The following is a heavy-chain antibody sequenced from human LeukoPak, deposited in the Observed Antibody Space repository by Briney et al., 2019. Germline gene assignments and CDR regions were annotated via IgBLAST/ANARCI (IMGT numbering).Heavy chain of an antibody. V-gene: IGHV4-31*03. CDR3: ATTPRPYYYDSSGYYPIY. CDR2: IYYSGST. D-gene: IGHD3-22*01. J-gene: IGHJ4*02. Sequence: RPSQTLSLTCTVSGVSISSGGYYWRWIRQHPGKGLEWIGYIYYSGSTYYNPSLKSRVTISVDTSKNQFSLKLSSVTAADTAVYYCATTPRPYYYDSSGYYPIYWGQGTLVTVSS. CDR1: GVSISSGGYY.